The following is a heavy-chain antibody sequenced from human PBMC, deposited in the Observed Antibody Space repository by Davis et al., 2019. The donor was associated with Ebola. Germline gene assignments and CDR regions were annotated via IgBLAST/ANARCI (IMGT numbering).Heavy chain of an antibody. CDR3: ARGPPEDVVVVVVAADY. Sequence: PGGSLRLSCAASGFTFSSYWMSWVRQAPGKGLEWVANIKQDGSEKYYVDSVKGRITISRDNAKTSLYLQMNSLRAEDTAVYYCARGPPEDVVVVVVAADYWGQGTLVTVSS. V-gene: IGHV3-7*01. CDR2: IKQDGSEK. J-gene: IGHJ4*02. D-gene: IGHD2-15*01. CDR1: GFTFSSYW.